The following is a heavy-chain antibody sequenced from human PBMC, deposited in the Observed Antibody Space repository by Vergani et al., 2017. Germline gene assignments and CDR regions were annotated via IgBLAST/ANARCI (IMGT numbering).Heavy chain of an antibody. V-gene: IGHV3-48*04. CDR3: ATTPTQRWLRQXFDY. CDR1: GFTFSSYS. Sequence: EVQLVESGGGLVQPGGSLRLSCAASGFTFSSYSMNWVRQAPGKGLEWVSYISSSSSTIYYADSVKGRFTISRDNAKNSLYLQMNSLRAEDTAVYYCATTPTQRWLRQXFDYWGQGTLVTVSS. CDR2: ISSSSSTI. J-gene: IGHJ4*02. D-gene: IGHD5-24*01.